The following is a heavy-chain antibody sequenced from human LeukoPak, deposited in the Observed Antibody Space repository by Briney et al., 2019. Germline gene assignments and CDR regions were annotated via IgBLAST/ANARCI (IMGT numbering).Heavy chain of an antibody. D-gene: IGHD3-9*01. CDR3: ARDRRVNYDILTGPDY. J-gene: IGHJ4*02. Sequence: ASVKVSCKASGYTFTSYGISWVRQAPGQGLEWMGWISAYNGNTNYAQKLQGRVTMTTDTSTSTAYMELRSLRSDDTAVYYCARDRRVNYDILTGPDYWGQGTLVTVSS. CDR1: GYTFTSYG. CDR2: ISAYNGNT. V-gene: IGHV1-18*01.